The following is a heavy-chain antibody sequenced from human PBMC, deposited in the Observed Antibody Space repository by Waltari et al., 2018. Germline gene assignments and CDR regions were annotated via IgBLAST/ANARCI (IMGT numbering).Heavy chain of an antibody. CDR2: LNWNGDTT. Sequence: EVHLVESGGGLVQPGRSLRLSCAASGFIFDDYAMHWVRQFPGKGPEWVSGLNWNGDTTGYADSVKGRFTISRDNAKNSLFLQMDSLTPEDTAVYYCTKDSGASLVTSFVDSWGHGTLVTVSS. CDR1: GFIFDDYA. CDR3: TKDSGASLVTSFVDS. J-gene: IGHJ5*01. D-gene: IGHD4-4*01. V-gene: IGHV3-9*01.